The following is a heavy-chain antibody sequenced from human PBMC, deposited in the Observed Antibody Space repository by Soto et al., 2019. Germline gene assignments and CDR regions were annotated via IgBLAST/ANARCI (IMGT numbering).Heavy chain of an antibody. J-gene: IGHJ4*02. CDR2: ISAYSGST. CDR3: ARSIAAAVDFDY. Sequence: QVQLVQSGAEVKKPGASVKVSCKASGYTFTSYGISWVRQAPGQGLEWMGWISAYSGSTNYAQKLKGRVTMTTDTSTSPAYMELRSLRSDDTAVYYCARSIAAAVDFDYWGQGTMVTVSS. D-gene: IGHD6-13*01. CDR1: GYTFTSYG. V-gene: IGHV1-18*01.